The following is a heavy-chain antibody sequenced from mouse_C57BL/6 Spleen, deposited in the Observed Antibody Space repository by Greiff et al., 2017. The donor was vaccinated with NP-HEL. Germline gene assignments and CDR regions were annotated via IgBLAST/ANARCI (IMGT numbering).Heavy chain of an antibody. CDR3: ARVPIYYGNHGGYFDV. Sequence: EVKVVESGGGLVQSGRSLRLSCATSGFTFSDFYMEWVRQAPGKGLEWIAASRNKANDYTTEYSASVKGRFIVSRDTSQSILYLQMNALRAEDTAIYYCARVPIYYGNHGGYFDVWGTGTTVTVSS. CDR2: SRNKANDYTT. CDR1: GFTFSDFY. V-gene: IGHV7-1*01. D-gene: IGHD2-1*01. J-gene: IGHJ1*03.